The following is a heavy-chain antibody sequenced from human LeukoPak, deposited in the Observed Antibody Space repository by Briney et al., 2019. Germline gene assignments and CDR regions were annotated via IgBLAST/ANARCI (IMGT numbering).Heavy chain of an antibody. CDR2: IWYDGSNK. J-gene: IGHJ2*01. V-gene: IGHV3-33*08. D-gene: IGHD6-25*01. Sequence: PGGSLRLSCAASGFTFSNYGMHWVRQAPGKGLEWVAVIWYDGSNKYYADSVKGRFTVSKDNSKNTLYLEMNSLRAGDTAVYYCARVRGSGWAYWYVDFWGRGTLVTVSS. CDR1: GFTFSNYG. CDR3: ARVRGSGWAYWYVDF.